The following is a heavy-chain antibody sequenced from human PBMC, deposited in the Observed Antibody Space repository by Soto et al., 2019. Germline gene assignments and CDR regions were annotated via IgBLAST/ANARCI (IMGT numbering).Heavy chain of an antibody. V-gene: IGHV3-21*04. J-gene: IGHJ4*02. CDR1: GFTFSSYS. Sequence: PWGSLRLSCAASGFTFSSYSMNWVRQAPGKGLEWVSSISSSSSYIYYADSVKGRFTISRDNAKNSLHLQMNSLRAEDTAVYYCASRSSGWYFDYWGQGTLVTVSS. CDR3: ASRSSGWYFDY. CDR2: ISSSSSYI. D-gene: IGHD6-19*01.